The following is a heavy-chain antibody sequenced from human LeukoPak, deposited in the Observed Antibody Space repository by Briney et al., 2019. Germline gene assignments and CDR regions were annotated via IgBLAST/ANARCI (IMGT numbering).Heavy chain of an antibody. V-gene: IGHV1-18*01. CDR3: AREADAVLIRAFDY. Sequence: ASVKVSCKASGYSFSTHTISWVRQAPGQGLEWMGRISPYNGNAEYEQKFQGRVSMATETSTNTAYLELRILRSDDTAVYYCAREADAVLIRAFDYWGQGTPVTVSS. CDR2: ISPYNGNA. D-gene: IGHD3-3*02. CDR1: GYSFSTHT. J-gene: IGHJ4*02.